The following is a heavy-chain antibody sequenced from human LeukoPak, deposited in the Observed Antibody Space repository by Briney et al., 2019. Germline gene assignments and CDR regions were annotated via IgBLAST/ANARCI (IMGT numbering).Heavy chain of an antibody. D-gene: IGHD3-10*01. V-gene: IGHV1-2*02. CDR1: GFTFTDYY. CDR3: ARGPPFGESDY. CDR2: INPNSGGT. J-gene: IGHJ4*02. Sequence: GASVKVSCKASGFTFTDYYLHWVRQAPGQGLEWTGWINPNSGGTNYAQRFQGRVTMTRDTSISAAYMEFSGVTSDDTAVYYCARGPPFGESDYWGQGTLVVVSS.